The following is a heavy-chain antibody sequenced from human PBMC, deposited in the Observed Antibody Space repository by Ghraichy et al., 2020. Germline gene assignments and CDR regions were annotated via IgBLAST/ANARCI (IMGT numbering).Heavy chain of an antibody. Sequence: GGSLRLSCTASGFTFGDYAMSWVRQAPGKGLEWVGFIRSKAYGGTTEYAASVKGRFTISRDDSKSIAYLQMNSLKTEDTAVYYCTRDLWIVATITGYYYGMDVWGQGTTVTDSS. CDR1: GFTFGDYA. CDR3: TRDLWIVATITGYYYGMDV. CDR2: IRSKAYGGTT. V-gene: IGHV3-49*04. J-gene: IGHJ6*02. D-gene: IGHD5-12*01.